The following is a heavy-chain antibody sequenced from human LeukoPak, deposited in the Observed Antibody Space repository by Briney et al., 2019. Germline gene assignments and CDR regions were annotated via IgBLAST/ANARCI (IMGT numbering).Heavy chain of an antibody. CDR2: IYYTGAT. D-gene: IGHD4-11*01. CDR3: ARDRRESSKANDAFDI. J-gene: IGHJ3*02. Sequence: SETLSLTCSVSGGSISSYYWSWIRQPPGKGLEWIGYIYYTGATNYNTSLESRVTISIDRSKRQLSLELRSVTAADTAVYYCARDRRESSKANDAFDIWGQGTMVTVSP. CDR1: GGSISSYY. V-gene: IGHV4-59*01.